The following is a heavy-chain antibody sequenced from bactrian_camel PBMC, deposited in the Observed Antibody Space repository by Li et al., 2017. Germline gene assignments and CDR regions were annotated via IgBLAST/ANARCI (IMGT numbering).Heavy chain of an antibody. D-gene: IGHD6*01. CDR3: AADLGWCGSAPLQRTFRN. V-gene: IGHV3S42*01. CDR2: IHSQGHFT. J-gene: IGHJ4*01. Sequence: DVQLVESGGGSVQAGGSLRLSCAASGTSSPICMGWFRQAPGKEREGVAAIHSQGHFTRYADSVKGRFTLSHVNANNTLHLQMDSLKPEDTAVYYCAADLGWCGSAPLQRTFRNWGQGTQVTVS. CDR1: GTSSPIC.